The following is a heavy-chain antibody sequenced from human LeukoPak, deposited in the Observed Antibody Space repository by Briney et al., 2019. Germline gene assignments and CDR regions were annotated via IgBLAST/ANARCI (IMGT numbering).Heavy chain of an antibody. J-gene: IGHJ5*02. V-gene: IGHV1-69*05. Sequence: GASVKVSCKASGYTFNSYDINWVRQATGQGLEWMGWIIPIFGTANFAQKFQGRVTITTDESTSTAYMELSSLRSEDTAVYYCARGGSVVVPAAPGYNWFDPWGQGTLVTVSS. CDR2: IIPIFGTA. CDR1: GYTFNSYD. D-gene: IGHD2-2*01. CDR3: ARGGSVVVPAAPGYNWFDP.